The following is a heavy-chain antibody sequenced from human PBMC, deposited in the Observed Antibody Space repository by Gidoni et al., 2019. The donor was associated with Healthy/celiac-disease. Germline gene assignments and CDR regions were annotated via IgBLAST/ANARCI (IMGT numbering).Heavy chain of an antibody. J-gene: IGHJ6*04. CDR1: EFSLSNARRG. CDR3: TRKLRQQQLVRRENYYYSFGMDV. Sequence: VTLKVSGPVLVKHTETLPLTCTVAEFSLSNARRGVSWSRQPPGKALAWPAHIFAHDEKAYSNSLKSRLTISKDPSKSRVVLTLTNMDPVDTATYYGTRKLRQQQLVRRENYYYSFGMDVLGKGTTVTVSS. D-gene: IGHD6-13*01. CDR2: IFAHDEK. V-gene: IGHV2-26*01.